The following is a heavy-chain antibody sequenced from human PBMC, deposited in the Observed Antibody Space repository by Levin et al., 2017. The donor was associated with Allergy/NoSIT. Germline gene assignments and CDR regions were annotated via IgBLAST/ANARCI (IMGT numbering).Heavy chain of an antibody. CDR3: AGLGDPWPGIAVAGIVLGI. D-gene: IGHD6-19*01. V-gene: IGHV3-30-3*01. CDR2: ISYDGSNK. J-gene: IGHJ3*02. Sequence: PAGGSLRLSCAASGFTFSSYAMHWVRQAPGKGLEWVAVISYDGSNKYYADSVKGRFTISRDNSKNTLYLQMNSLRAEDTAVYYCAGLGDPWPGIAVAGIVLGIWGQGTMVTVSS. CDR1: GFTFSSYA.